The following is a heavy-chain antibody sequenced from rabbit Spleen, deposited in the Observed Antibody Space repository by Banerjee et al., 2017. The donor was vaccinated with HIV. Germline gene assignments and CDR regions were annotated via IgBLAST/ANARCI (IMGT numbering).Heavy chain of an antibody. CDR3: ARDTGSSFSSYGMDL. CDR2: IAGSSSGFT. Sequence: QSLEESGGGLVQPEGSLALTCKASGFSFSSSDYICWVRQAPGKGLEWISCIAGSSSGFTYSATWAKGRFTISKTSSTTVTLQMTSLTAADTATYFCARDTGSSFSSYGMDLWGQGPLVTV. J-gene: IGHJ6*01. CDR1: GFSFSSSDY. D-gene: IGHD8-1*01. V-gene: IGHV1S40*01.